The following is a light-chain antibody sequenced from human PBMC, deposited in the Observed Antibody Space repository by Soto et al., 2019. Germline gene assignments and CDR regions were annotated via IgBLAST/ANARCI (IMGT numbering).Light chain of an antibody. CDR2: GAT. CDR3: QQYGSSLT. V-gene: IGKV3-20*01. CDR1: STVDSIY. J-gene: IGKJ4*02. Sequence: ETVLTQSPCTLSLSPGERASLSCRASSTVDSIYLAWYQQKPGQAPRLLIYGATNRATGIPDRFSGSGSGTDFTLTISRLEPEDFAVYYCQQYGSSLTVGGGTKVDIK.